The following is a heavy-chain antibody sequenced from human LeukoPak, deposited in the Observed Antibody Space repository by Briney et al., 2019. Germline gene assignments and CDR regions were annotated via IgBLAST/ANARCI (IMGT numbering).Heavy chain of an antibody. V-gene: IGHV4-39*01. J-gene: IGHJ4*02. CDR3: ARYLRVVVAAKYYFDY. CDR1: GGSISSSSYY. D-gene: IGHD2-15*01. Sequence: PSETLSLTCTVSGGSISSSSYYWGWIRQPPGKGLEWIGSIYYSGSTYYNPSLKSRVTISVDTSKNQFSLKLSSVTAADTAVYYCARYLRVVVAAKYYFDYWGQGTWSPSPQ. CDR2: IYYSGST.